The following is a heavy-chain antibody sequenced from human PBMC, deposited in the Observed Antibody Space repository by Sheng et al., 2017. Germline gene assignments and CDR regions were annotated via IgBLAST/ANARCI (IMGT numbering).Heavy chain of an antibody. J-gene: IGHJ4*02. CDR2: IYPTGPP. D-gene: IGHD4-17*01. V-gene: IGHV4-4*07. CDR1: WLPQSLL. CDR3: ARAPYYGDPYFDS. Sequence: LLRESGPGLVKPSETPVSHLHCLWWLPQSLLLELDPSAHRKGLEWIGRIYPTGPPTTAPPHESSLPMSIDSSKDQVSLNLNSVTAADTAVYFCARAPYYGDPYFDSWGQGILVTVSS.